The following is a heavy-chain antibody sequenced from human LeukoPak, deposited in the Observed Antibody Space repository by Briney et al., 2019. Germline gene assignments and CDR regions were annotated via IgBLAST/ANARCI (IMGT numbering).Heavy chain of an antibody. CDR2: ISSSGSTI. D-gene: IGHD3-10*02. V-gene: IGHV3-48*03. Sequence: GGSLRLSCAASGFTFSSYEMNWVRQAPGKGLGWVSYISSSGSTIYYTDSVKGRFTISRDNAKNSLYLQMNSLRAEDTAVYYCAELGITMIGGVWGKGTTVTISS. J-gene: IGHJ6*04. CDR3: AELGITMIGGV. CDR1: GFTFSSYE.